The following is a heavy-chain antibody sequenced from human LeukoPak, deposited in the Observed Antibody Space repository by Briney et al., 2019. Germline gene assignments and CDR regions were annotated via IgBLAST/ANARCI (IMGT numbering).Heavy chain of an antibody. Sequence: SEALSLTCTVSGDSVRSSTYYWGWIRQPPGKGLEWIGSICYSGSTYYNPSLKSRVTVSVDTSKNQFSLNLSSVTAADTAVYYCVRGSTLRHYQYWGQGTLVTVSS. D-gene: IGHD3-16*01. CDR1: GDSVRSSTYY. CDR3: VRGSTLRHYQY. J-gene: IGHJ4*02. V-gene: IGHV4-39*01. CDR2: ICYSGST.